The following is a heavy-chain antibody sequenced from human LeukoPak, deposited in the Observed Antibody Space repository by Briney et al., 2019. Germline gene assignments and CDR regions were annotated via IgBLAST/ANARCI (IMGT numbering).Heavy chain of an antibody. J-gene: IGHJ3*02. CDR2: IIPIFGTA. CDR1: GGTFSSYA. CDR3: ARDLLRALSGYIPAYAFDI. Sequence: GSSVKVSCKASGGTFSSYAISWVRQAPGQGLEWMGGIIPIFGTANYAQKFQGRVTITAHESTSTAYMELSSLRSEDTAVYYCARDLLRALSGYIPAYAFDIWGQGTMVTVSS. D-gene: IGHD3-22*01. V-gene: IGHV1-69*01.